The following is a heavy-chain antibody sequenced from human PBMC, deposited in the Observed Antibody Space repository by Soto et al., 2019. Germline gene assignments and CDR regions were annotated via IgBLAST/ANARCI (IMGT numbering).Heavy chain of an antibody. Sequence: GSLRLSCSVSGFTFSKYAMHWVRQAPGKGLEYVSGITSDGDSTWHADSVKDRFTISRDNSKNTLYLQMNSLRAEDTAVYYCARDRYLNYPPDAFDIWGQGTLVTVSS. J-gene: IGHJ3*02. D-gene: IGHD4-4*01. CDR1: GFTFSKYA. V-gene: IGHV3-64*04. CDR2: ITSDGDST. CDR3: ARDRYLNYPPDAFDI.